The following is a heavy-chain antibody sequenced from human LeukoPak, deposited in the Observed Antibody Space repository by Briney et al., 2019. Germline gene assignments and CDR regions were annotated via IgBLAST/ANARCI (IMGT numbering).Heavy chain of an antibody. CDR3: ARDRWLGY. J-gene: IGHJ4*02. Sequence: SETLSLTCTVPGGSISSYFWSWVRQPPGKGLEWIGYIYYSGSTNSNPSLKSRVTISVDTSKNQFSLKLASVTTADTAVYYCARDRWLGYWGQGTLVSVSS. D-gene: IGHD5-12*01. CDR1: GGSISSYF. CDR2: IYYSGST. V-gene: IGHV4-59*01.